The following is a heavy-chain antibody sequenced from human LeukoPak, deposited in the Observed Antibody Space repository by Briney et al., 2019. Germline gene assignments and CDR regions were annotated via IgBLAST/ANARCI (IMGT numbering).Heavy chain of an antibody. V-gene: IGHV3-74*01. J-gene: IGHJ4*02. CDR3: VVIVLG. Sequence: GGSLKLACPASGFTITNYWMHWVRQAPGQGLVWVSRISSDGTTTNYADSARGRFTISRDNAKNMLYLQMNSLRAEDTAIYYCVVIVLGWGQGTLVTVSS. D-gene: IGHD2-8*02. CDR1: GFTITNYW. CDR2: ISSDGTTT.